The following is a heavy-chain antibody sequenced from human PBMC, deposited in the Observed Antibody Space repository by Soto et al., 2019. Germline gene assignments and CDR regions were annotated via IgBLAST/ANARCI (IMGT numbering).Heavy chain of an antibody. V-gene: IGHV4-59*11. J-gene: IGHJ4*02. Sequence: PPETLSLTCTVSGGSISGHYWIWIRQAPGEGMEWIGYIFYSGSTTYNYKPSLKSRVTISVDTSKNQFSLRLSSVTAADTAVYYCARVGSSGWSPDYWGQGTLVTVSS. CDR1: GGSISGHY. D-gene: IGHD6-19*01. CDR2: IFYSGSTTY. CDR3: ARVGSSGWSPDY.